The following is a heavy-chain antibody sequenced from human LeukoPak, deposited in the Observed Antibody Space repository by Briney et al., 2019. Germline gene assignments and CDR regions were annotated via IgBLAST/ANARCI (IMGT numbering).Heavy chain of an antibody. J-gene: IGHJ4*02. CDR3: ARVVDYSGYDTLDY. Sequence: ASVKVSCKASGYTFTSYGISWVRQAPGQGLEWMGWISAYNGNTNYAQKLQGRVTMTTDTSTSTAYMELRSLRSDDTAVYYCARVVDYSGYDTLDYWGQGTLVTVSS. V-gene: IGHV1-18*01. CDR1: GYTFTSYG. D-gene: IGHD5-12*01. CDR2: ISAYNGNT.